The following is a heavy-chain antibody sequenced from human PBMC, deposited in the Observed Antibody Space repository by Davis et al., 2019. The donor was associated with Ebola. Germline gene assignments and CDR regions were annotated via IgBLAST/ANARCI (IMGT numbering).Heavy chain of an antibody. V-gene: IGHV3-7*01. CDR3: ARERGSSSKGNYYYYTDV. D-gene: IGHD6-6*01. CDR2: IKQDGSEK. J-gene: IGHJ6*03. Sequence: GESLKISCAASGFTFSSYWMSWVRQAPGKGLEWVANIKQDGSEKYYVDSVKGRFTISRDNAKNSLYLQMNSLRAEDTAVYYCARERGSSSKGNYYYYTDVWGKGTTVTVSS. CDR1: GFTFSSYW.